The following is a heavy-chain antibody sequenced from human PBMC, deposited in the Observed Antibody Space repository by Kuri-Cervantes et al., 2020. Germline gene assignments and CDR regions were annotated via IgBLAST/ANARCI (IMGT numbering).Heavy chain of an antibody. CDR2: ISSDSNYI. V-gene: IGHV3-21*01. D-gene: IGHD6-19*01. CDR3: ASALAVAGKNNDY. Sequence: GGSLRLSCAASGFTFSTNGMSWVRQAPGKGPEWISSISSDSNYIYYADSVKGRFTISRDNAKNSLYLQMNSLRAEDTAVYYCASALAVAGKNNDYWGQGTLVTVSS. CDR1: GFTFSTNG. J-gene: IGHJ4*02.